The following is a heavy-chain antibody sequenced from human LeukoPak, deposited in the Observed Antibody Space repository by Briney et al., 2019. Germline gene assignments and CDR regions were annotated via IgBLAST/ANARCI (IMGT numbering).Heavy chain of an antibody. CDR2: IIPIFGTA. J-gene: IGHJ3*02. CDR3: ARELGYCSSTSCGI. V-gene: IGHV1-69*13. D-gene: IGHD2-2*01. CDR1: GGTFSSYA. Sequence: ASVKVSCKASGGTFSSYAISWVRQAPGQGLEWMGGIIPIFGTANYAQKFLGRVTITADESTSTAYMELSSLRSEDTAVYYCARELGYCSSTSCGIWGQGTMVTVSS.